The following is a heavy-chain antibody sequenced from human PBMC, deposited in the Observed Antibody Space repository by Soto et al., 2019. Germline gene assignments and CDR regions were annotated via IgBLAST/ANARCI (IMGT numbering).Heavy chain of an antibody. CDR1: GYTFTSYD. CDR3: ARGAVRGYSSSWYYYYYGMDV. V-gene: IGHV1-8*01. CDR2: MNPNSGNR. Sequence: ASVKVSCKASGYTFTSYDINWVRQATGQGLEWMGWMNPNSGNRGYAQKFQGRVTMARNTSISTAYMELSSLRSEDTAVYYCARGAVRGYSSSWYYYYYGMDVWGQGTTVTVSS. J-gene: IGHJ6*02. D-gene: IGHD6-13*01.